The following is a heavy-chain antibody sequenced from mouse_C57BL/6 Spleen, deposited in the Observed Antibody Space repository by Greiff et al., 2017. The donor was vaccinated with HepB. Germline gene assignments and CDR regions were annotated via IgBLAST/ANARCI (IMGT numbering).Heavy chain of an antibody. D-gene: IGHD2-1*01. CDR3: ARQDYGNYGGYFDV. J-gene: IGHJ1*03. V-gene: IGHV5-15*01. Sequence: EVKVVESGGGLVQPGGSLKLSCAASGFTFSDYGMAWVRQAPRKGPEWVAFISNLAYSIYYADTVTGRFTISRENAKNTLYLEMSSLRSEDTAMYYCARQDYGNYGGYFDVWGTGTTVTVSS. CDR1: GFTFSDYG. CDR2: ISNLAYSI.